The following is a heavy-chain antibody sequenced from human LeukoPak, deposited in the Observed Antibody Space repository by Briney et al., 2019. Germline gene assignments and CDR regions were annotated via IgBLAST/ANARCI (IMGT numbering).Heavy chain of an antibody. CDR1: GYTFTSYY. Sequence: ASVKVSCKASGYTFTSYYMHWVRQAPGQGLEWMGIINPSGGSTSYAQKFQGRVTMTRDTSTGTVYMELSSLRSEDTAVYYCARSSSIPWLRSWFDPWGQGTLVTVSS. CDR3: ARSSSIPWLRSWFDP. V-gene: IGHV1-46*01. J-gene: IGHJ5*02. CDR2: INPSGGST. D-gene: IGHD5-12*01.